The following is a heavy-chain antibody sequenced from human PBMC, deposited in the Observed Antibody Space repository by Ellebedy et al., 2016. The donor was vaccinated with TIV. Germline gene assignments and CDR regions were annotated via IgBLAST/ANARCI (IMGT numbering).Heavy chain of an antibody. CDR2: IDKNGAVK. CDR3: ARTGYGYHGMDV. CDR1: GFTLSNHW. J-gene: IGHJ6*02. D-gene: IGHD5-12*01. V-gene: IGHV3-7*03. Sequence: GESLKISCAASGFTLSNHWMTWVRQAPGKGLQWVANIDKNGAVKLYEDSVKGRFSISRDNGDNSVYLQMNSLRAEDTAGYCCARTGYGYHGMDVWGQGTTVTVSS.